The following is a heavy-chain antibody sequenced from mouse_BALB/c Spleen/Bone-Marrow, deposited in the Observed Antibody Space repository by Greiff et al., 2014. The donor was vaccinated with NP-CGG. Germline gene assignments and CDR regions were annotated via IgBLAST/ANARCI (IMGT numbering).Heavy chain of an antibody. J-gene: IGHJ3*01. CDR2: IDPADGNT. CDR1: GFNIKDTY. Sequence: EVQLQQSGAELVKPGASVKLSCTASGFNIKDTYMHWVKQRPEQGLEWIGRIDPADGNTKYDPKFQGKATITADTSSNTAYLQLSSLTSEDTAVYYCANYYYGSSLFAYWGQETLVTVSA. CDR3: ANYYYGSSLFAY. D-gene: IGHD1-1*01. V-gene: IGHV14-3*02.